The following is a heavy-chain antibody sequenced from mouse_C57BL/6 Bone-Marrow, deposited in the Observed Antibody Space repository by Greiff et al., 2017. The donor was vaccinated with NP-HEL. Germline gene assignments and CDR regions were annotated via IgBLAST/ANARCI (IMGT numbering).Heavy chain of an antibody. V-gene: IGHV2-9-1*01. CDR1: GFSLTSYA. J-gene: IGHJ3*01. CDR2: IWTGGGA. CDR3: ARNYYGSSYWFAY. D-gene: IGHD1-1*01. Sequence: VHLVESGPGLVAPSQCLSISCTVSGFSLTSYAISWVRQPPGKGLEWLGVIWTGGGANYNSALKSRLGISNANSKDQFFLIMNSLQTDDTARYCCARNYYGSSYWFAYWGQGTLVTVSA.